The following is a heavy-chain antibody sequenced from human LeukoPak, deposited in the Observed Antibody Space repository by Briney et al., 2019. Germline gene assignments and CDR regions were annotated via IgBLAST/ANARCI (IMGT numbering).Heavy chain of an antibody. D-gene: IGHD1-26*01. J-gene: IGHJ5*02. CDR1: GYTFTGHS. V-gene: IGHV1-2*02. Sequence: PSVTASCQASGYTFTGHSMQWVRQAPGQGIEWMGWINPNSGRTNYGQKFQGRVTMTRDTSISTAYMELSRLRSDDTSVYYCARVSLPGCPIVGANNLNWFDPWGQGTLVTVSS. CDR3: ARVSLPGCPIVGANNLNWFDP. CDR2: INPNSGRT.